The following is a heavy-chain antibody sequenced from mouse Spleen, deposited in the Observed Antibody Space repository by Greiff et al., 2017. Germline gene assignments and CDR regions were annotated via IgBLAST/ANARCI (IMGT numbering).Heavy chain of an antibody. CDR1: GYAFTNYL. J-gene: IGHJ2*01. CDR2: INPGSGGT. D-gene: IGHD1-1*01. V-gene: IGHV1-54*01. CDR3: ARENSYYYDGSYGDYFDY. Sequence: LVESGAELVRPGTSVKVSCKASGYAFTNYLIEWVKQRPGQGPEWIGVINPGSGGTNYNEKFKGKATLTADKSSSTAYMQLSSLTSEDSAVYFCARENSYYYDGSYGDYFDYWGQGTTLTVSS.